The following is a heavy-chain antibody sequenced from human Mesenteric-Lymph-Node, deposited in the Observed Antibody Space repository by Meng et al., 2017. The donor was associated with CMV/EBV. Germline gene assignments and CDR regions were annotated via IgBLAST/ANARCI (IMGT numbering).Heavy chain of an antibody. CDR2: INHSGST. D-gene: IGHD4-23*01. Sequence: VMVHQWGAGLLTPSETLSLTCAVYGGSFSGYYWSWIRQPPGRGLEWIGEINHSGSTNYNPSLKSRVTISVDTSKNQFSLKLSSVTAADTAVYYCARHQRWLKSEGGFNYWGQGTLVTVSS. V-gene: IGHV4-34*01. CDR1: GGSFSGYY. CDR3: ARHQRWLKSEGGFNY. J-gene: IGHJ4*02.